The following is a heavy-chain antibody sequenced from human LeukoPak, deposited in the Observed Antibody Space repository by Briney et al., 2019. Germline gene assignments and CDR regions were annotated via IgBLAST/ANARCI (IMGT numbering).Heavy chain of an antibody. CDR3: AAYYYDSSGYWNFDY. Sequence: SETLSLTCTVSDGSISSYYWSWIRQPAGKGLEWIGRIYTSGSTNYNPSLKSRVTMSVDTSKNQFSLKLSSVTAADTAVYYCAAYYYDSSGYWNFDYWGQGTLVTVSS. V-gene: IGHV4-4*07. CDR2: IYTSGST. CDR1: DGSISSYY. D-gene: IGHD3-22*01. J-gene: IGHJ4*02.